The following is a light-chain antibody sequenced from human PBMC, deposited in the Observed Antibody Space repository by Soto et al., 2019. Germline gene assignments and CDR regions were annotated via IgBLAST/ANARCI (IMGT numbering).Light chain of an antibody. CDR1: QSVTSTY. J-gene: IGKJ1*01. V-gene: IGKV3-20*01. CDR3: QQYGSSPWM. Sequence: EIVLTQSPGTLSLSPGERATLSCRASQSVTSTYLSWYQQKPGQAPRLLIYGASGRATGVPDRFSGSASATDFTSTISRLEAEDFAVYYCQQYGSSPWMFGQGTKVEIK. CDR2: GAS.